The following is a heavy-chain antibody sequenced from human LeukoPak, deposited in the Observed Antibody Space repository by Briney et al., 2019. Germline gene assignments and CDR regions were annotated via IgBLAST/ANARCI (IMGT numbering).Heavy chain of an antibody. J-gene: IGHJ6*04. V-gene: IGHV3-11*06. Sequence: GGSLRLPCAASGFTFSDYYMSWIRQAPGKGLEWVSYISSSSSYTNYADSVKGRFTISRDNAKNSLYLQMNSLRAEDTAVYYCASGRGFGPVDGMDVWGKGTTVTVSS. CDR2: ISSSSSYT. CDR3: ASGRGFGPVDGMDV. CDR1: GFTFSDYY. D-gene: IGHD3-10*01.